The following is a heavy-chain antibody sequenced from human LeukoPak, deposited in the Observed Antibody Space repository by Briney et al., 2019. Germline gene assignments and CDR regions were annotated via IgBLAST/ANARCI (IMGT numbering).Heavy chain of an antibody. CDR2: IRYDGSNK. CDR1: GFTFSNYW. V-gene: IGHV3-30*02. Sequence: GGSLRLSCSASGFTFSNYWMHWVRQAPGKGLEWVAFIRYDGSNKYYADSVKGRFTISRDNSKNTLYLQMNSLRAEDTAVYYCAKVWTVADIVADYWGQGTLVTVSS. D-gene: IGHD2-21*01. J-gene: IGHJ4*02. CDR3: AKVWTVADIVADY.